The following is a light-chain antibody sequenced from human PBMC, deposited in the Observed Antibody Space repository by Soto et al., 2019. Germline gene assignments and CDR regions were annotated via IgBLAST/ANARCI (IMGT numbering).Light chain of an antibody. CDR2: LEGSGSY. CDR3: ETWDSNTHV. CDR1: SGHSSYI. V-gene: IGLV4-60*02. Sequence: QPVLTQSSSASTSLGSSVKRTYTLSSGHSSYIIAWHQQQPGKAPRYLMKLEGSGSYNKGSGVPDRFSGSSSGADRYLTISNHQFEDEADYYCETWDSNTHVFGTGTKLTVL. J-gene: IGLJ1*01.